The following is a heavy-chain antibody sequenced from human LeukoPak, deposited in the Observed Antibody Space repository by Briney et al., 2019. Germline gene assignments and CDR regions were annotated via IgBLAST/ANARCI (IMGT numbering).Heavy chain of an antibody. V-gene: IGHV3-30*02. CDR2: IQNDGSDE. D-gene: IGHD6-19*01. CDR1: GFTFSNYG. J-gene: IGHJ4*02. CDR3: VIAVAGQFDY. Sequence: GGSLRLSCAPSGFTFSNYGMHWVRQAPGRGLEWVAFIQNDGSDEHYADSVKGRFIISRDNSKNTLYLQMNSLRAEDTAVYYCVIAVAGQFDYWGQGTLVTVSS.